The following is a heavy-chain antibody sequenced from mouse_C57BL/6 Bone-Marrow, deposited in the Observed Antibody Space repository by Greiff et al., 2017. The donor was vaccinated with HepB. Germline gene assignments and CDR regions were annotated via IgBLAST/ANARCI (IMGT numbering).Heavy chain of an antibody. D-gene: IGHD6-2*01. V-gene: IGHV5-15*04. CDR2: ISNLAYSI. CDR3: AREDSLYYAMDY. CDR1: GFTFSDYG. J-gene: IGHJ4*01. Sequence: EVKLEESGGGLVQPGGSLKLSCAASGFTFSDYGMAWVRQAPRKGPEWVAFISNLAYSIYYADTVTGRFTISRENAKNTLYLEMSSLRSEDTAMYYCAREDSLYYAMDYWGQGTSVTVSS.